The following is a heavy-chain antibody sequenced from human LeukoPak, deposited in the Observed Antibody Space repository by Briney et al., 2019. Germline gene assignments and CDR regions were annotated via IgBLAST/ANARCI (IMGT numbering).Heavy chain of an antibody. D-gene: IGHD2-21*02. Sequence: ASVTVSCKASGYTFTGYYMHWVRQAPGQGLEWMGWINPNSGGTNYAQKFQGRVTMTRDTSISTAYMELSRLRSDDTAVYYCARGGLRVTAMDFNYWGQGTLVTVSS. CDR1: GYTFTGYY. J-gene: IGHJ4*02. CDR2: INPNSGGT. V-gene: IGHV1-2*02. CDR3: ARGGLRVTAMDFNY.